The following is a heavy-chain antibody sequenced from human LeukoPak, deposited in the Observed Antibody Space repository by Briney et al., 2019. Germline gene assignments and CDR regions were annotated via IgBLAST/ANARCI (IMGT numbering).Heavy chain of an antibody. Sequence: SQTLSLTCTVSGGSISSGSYYWSWIRQPAGKGLEWIGRIYTSGSTNYNPSLKSRVTISVDTSKNQFSLKLSSVTAADTAVYYCASSYGPNYFDYWGQGTLVTVSS. CDR3: ASSYGPNYFDY. CDR1: GGSISSGSYY. J-gene: IGHJ4*02. V-gene: IGHV4-61*02. D-gene: IGHD5-18*01. CDR2: IYTSGST.